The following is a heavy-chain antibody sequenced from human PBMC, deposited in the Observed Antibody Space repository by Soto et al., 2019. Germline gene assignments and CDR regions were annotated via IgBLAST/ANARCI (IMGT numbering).Heavy chain of an antibody. D-gene: IGHD1-1*01. CDR2: IYHSGST. V-gene: IGHV4-30-2*01. CDR1: GGSISSGGYS. Sequence: PSETLSLTCAVSGGSISSGGYSWSWIRQPPGKGLEWIGYIYHSGSTYYNPSLKSRVTISVDRSKNQFSLKLSSVTAADTAVYYCARVCFSWNHVFDYWGQGTLVTVSS. CDR3: ARVCFSWNHVFDY. J-gene: IGHJ4*02.